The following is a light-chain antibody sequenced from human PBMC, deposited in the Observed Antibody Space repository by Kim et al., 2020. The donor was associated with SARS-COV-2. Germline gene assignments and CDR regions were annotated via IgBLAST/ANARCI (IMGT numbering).Light chain of an antibody. J-gene: IGKJ2*01. Sequence: AYVGDRVTITCRASQSISNWLAWYQQKPGKAPKLLIFDASNLESGVPSRFSGGGSGTEFTLTISSLQPDDFATYYCQQYNSYSMYTFGQGTKLEI. CDR3: QQYNSYSMYT. CDR1: QSISNW. V-gene: IGKV1-5*01. CDR2: DAS.